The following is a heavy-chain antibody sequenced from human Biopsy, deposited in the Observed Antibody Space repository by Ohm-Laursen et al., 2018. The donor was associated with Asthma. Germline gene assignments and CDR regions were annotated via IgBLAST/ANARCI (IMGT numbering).Heavy chain of an antibody. CDR2: GGSYYDGGLK. D-gene: IGHD6-6*01. V-gene: IGHV3-30-3*01. Sequence: SLRLSCTASGFTFRSYAMHWVRQAPGKGLEWVAVGGSYYDGGLKYYADSVNGRFTVSRDNSKNTLYLQMNSLRAEDTAVYYCARKIAARGAMDVWGQGTTVTVSS. CDR3: ARKIAARGAMDV. J-gene: IGHJ6*02. CDR1: GFTFRSYA.